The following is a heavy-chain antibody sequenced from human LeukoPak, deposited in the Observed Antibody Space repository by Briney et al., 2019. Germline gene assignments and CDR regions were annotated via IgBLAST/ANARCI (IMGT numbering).Heavy chain of an antibody. CDR1: GFNFITAA. D-gene: IGHD3-9*01. J-gene: IGHJ4*02. V-gene: IGHV3-23*01. Sequence: GGSLRLSCAASGFNFITAAMTWVRQAPGKGLEWVSLIGSSGGSTYYADSVKGRFTISRDNSKNTLYLQMNSLRAEDTALYYCARDGPQQVDWLVGYFDYWGQGTLVTVSS. CDR2: IGSSGGST. CDR3: ARDGPQQVDWLVGYFDY.